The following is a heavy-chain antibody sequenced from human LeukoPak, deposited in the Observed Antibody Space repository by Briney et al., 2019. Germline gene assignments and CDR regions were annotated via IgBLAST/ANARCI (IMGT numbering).Heavy chain of an antibody. D-gene: IGHD3-10*01. CDR2: INPNSGGT. CDR1: GYTFTGYY. V-gene: IGHV1-2*02. J-gene: IGHJ5*02. CDR3: ARGGKITMVRGVISWFDP. Sequence: GASVKVSCKASGYTFTGYYMHWVRQAPGQGLEWMGWINPNSGGTNYAQKFQGRVTMTRDTSISTAYMELSRLRSDDTAVYYCARGGKITMVRGVISWFDPWGQGTLVTVSS.